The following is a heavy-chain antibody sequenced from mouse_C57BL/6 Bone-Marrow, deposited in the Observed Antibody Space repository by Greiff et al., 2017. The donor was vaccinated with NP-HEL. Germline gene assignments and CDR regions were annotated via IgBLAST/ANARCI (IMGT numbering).Heavy chain of an antibody. J-gene: IGHJ3*01. CDR1: GFNIKNTY. Sequence: EVKLQESVAELVRPGASVKLSCTASGFNIKNTYMHWVKQRPEQGLEWIGRIDPANGNPKYAPKFQGKATITADTSSNTAYRQLSSLTSEDTAIYYCARGYYGSSYVWFAYWGQGTLVTVSA. CDR2: IDPANGNP. D-gene: IGHD1-1*01. CDR3: ARGYYGSSYVWFAY. V-gene: IGHV14-3*01.